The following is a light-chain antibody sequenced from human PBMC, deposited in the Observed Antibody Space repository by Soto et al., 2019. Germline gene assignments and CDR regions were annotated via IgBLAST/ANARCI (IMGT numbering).Light chain of an antibody. Sequence: QSVLTQPPSVSGDPGQRVTISCTGSSSNIGAGHDVHWYQHLPGTAPKLLIYGNSNRPSGVPDRFSGSKSGTSASLAITGLQAEDEADYYCQSYDSSLSGSEVFGTGTKVTVL. V-gene: IGLV1-40*01. J-gene: IGLJ1*01. CDR2: GNS. CDR3: QSYDSSLSGSEV. CDR1: SSNIGAGHD.